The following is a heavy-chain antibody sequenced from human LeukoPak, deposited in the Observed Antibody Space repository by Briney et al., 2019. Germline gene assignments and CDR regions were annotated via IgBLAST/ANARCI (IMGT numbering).Heavy chain of an antibody. CDR3: ARDILGIPGNDSYGYDY. Sequence: GGSLRLSCAASGFTFTSYEMNWVRQAPGKGLEWVSYISSSGNTIYYADSVKGRFTISRDNAKNSLYLQMNSLRAEDSAVYYCARDILGIPGNDSYGYDYWGQGTLVTVSS. D-gene: IGHD5-18*01. CDR2: ISSSGNTI. J-gene: IGHJ4*02. V-gene: IGHV3-48*03. CDR1: GFTFTSYE.